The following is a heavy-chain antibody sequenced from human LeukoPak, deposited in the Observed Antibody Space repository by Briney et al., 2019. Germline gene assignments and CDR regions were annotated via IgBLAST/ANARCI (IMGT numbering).Heavy chain of an antibody. V-gene: IGHV3-9*01. D-gene: IGHD3-10*01. Sequence: GGSLRLSCAASGFTFSSYSMNWVRQAPGKGLEWVSGISWNSGSMGYADSVKGRFTISRDSAKSSLYLQMNSLRPEDTALYYCAKDPTDHYGSGTYGAFDIWGQGTMVTVSS. CDR2: ISWNSGSM. CDR1: GFTFSSYS. CDR3: AKDPTDHYGSGTYGAFDI. J-gene: IGHJ3*02.